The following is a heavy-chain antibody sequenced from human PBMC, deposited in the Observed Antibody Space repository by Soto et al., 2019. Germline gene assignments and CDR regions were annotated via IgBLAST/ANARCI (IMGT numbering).Heavy chain of an antibody. J-gene: IGHJ4*02. CDR1: GDSVSSKSAA. CDR3: AREECPGGSCYSGFDS. CDR2: TYYRSKWYN. V-gene: IGHV6-1*01. D-gene: IGHD2-15*01. Sequence: SQTLSLTCAISGDSVSSKSAAWTWIRQSPSRGLEWLGRTYYRSKWYNDYAVSVKSRITINADTSKNQFSLQLDSVTPEDTAVYYCAREECPGGSCYSGFDSWGQGTLVPVSS.